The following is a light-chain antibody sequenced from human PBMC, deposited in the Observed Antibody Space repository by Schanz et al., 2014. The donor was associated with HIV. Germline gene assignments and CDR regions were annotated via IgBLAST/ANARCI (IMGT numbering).Light chain of an antibody. CDR3: QVWESSTDMV. CDR2: YDT. V-gene: IGLV3-21*01. Sequence: SYELTQPPSVSVAPGKTARITCGGNNVGIKSVHWYQQKPGQAPMMVISYDTDRPSGIPERFSGSNSGHTATLTISRVEAGDEADYYCQVWESSTDMVFGGGTKPTAL. CDR1: NVGIKS. J-gene: IGLJ2*01.